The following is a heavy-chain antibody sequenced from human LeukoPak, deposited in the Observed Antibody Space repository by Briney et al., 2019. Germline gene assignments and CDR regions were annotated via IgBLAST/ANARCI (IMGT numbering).Heavy chain of an antibody. J-gene: IGHJ3*02. CDR1: GFTFSSYA. CDR3: AKDRDDYGEPDAFNI. V-gene: IGHV3-23*01. Sequence: GGSLRLSCVASGFTFSSYAMSWVRQAPGKGLEWVSGISFGGGSTYYADSVKGRCTSSRDNSKNTLFLEMNSLRADDTAIYYCAKDRDDYGEPDAFNIWGQGTMVTVSS. CDR2: ISFGGGST. D-gene: IGHD4-17*01.